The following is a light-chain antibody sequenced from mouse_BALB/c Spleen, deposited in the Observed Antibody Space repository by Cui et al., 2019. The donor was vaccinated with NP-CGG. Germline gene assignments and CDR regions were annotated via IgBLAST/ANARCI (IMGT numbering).Light chain of an antibody. CDR3: ALWYSNHWV. V-gene: IGLV1*01. CDR1: IGAVTTSNY. J-gene: IGLJ1*01. CDR2: GTN. Sequence: QAVVTQESALTTSPGETVTLTCRSSIGAVTTSNYANWVQEKPDHLFTGLIGGTNNRPPGVPARFSGSLIVDKAALTITGAQTEDEAIYFCALWYSNHWVFGGGTNLTVL.